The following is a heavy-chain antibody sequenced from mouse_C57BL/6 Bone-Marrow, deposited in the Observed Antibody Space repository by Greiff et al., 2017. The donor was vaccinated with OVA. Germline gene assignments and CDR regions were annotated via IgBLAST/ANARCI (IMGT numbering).Heavy chain of an antibody. Sequence: QVQLQQSGAELVRPGASVKLSCKASGYTFTDYYINWVKQRPGQGLEWIARIYPGSGNTYYNEKFKGKATLTAEKSSSTAYMQLSSLTSEDSAVYFCARSSITTVVAPGYWGQGTTLTVSS. CDR3: ARSSITTVVAPGY. J-gene: IGHJ2*01. CDR2: IYPGSGNT. CDR1: GYTFTDYY. V-gene: IGHV1-76*01. D-gene: IGHD1-1*01.